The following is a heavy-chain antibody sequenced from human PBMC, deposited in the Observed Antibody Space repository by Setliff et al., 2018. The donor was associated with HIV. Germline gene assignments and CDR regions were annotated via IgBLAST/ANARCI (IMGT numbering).Heavy chain of an antibody. Sequence: PGESLKISCKGFGYSFSDNWIGWVRQMPGKGLEWMGIIYPDDSATRYSPSFQGQVTISADKSISTAYLQWSSLKASDTAIYYCVRSGGFGELYGFWGQGTLVTVSS. V-gene: IGHV5-51*01. J-gene: IGHJ4*02. D-gene: IGHD3-10*01. CDR3: VRSGGFGELYGF. CDR1: GYSFSDNW. CDR2: IYPDDSAT.